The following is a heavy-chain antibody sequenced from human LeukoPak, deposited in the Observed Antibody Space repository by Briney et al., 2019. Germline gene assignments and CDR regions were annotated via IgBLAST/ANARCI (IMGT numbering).Heavy chain of an antibody. Sequence: SETLSLTCTVSGGSISSYYWSWIRQPPGKGLEWIGYIYYSGSTKYNPSLKSRVTISVDTSKNQFSLKLSSVTAADTAVYYCARDLSSYYYYYMDVWGKGATVTVSS. V-gene: IGHV4-59*01. D-gene: IGHD3-3*02. CDR2: IYYSGST. CDR1: GGSISSYY. CDR3: ARDLSSYYYYYMDV. J-gene: IGHJ6*03.